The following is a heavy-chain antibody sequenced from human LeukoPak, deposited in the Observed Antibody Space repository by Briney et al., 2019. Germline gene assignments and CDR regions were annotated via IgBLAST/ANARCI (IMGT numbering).Heavy chain of an antibody. Sequence: PGGSLRLSCAVSGFSFSSYAMHWVRQAPGKGLEWVAVISYDGSNKYYADSVKGRLTISRDNSKNTLYLQMNSLRAEDTAVYYCARSLDSPDISAVYDTSGYYPIDYWGQGTLVTVSS. V-gene: IGHV3-30*04. CDR1: GFSFSSYA. CDR3: ARSLDSPDISAVYDTSGYYPIDY. CDR2: ISYDGSNK. J-gene: IGHJ4*02. D-gene: IGHD3-22*01.